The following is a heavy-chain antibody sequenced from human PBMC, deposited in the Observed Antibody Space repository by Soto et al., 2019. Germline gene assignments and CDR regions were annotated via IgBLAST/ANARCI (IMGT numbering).Heavy chain of an antibody. Sequence: SETLSLTCXVSNGSISNGDYYWIWVRQSPGKGLESIGYIYFTGTTYYNPSLQSRLSISVDRSKNQMSLRLTSVTAADTAVYYRARLYWSYYASSGYLDQWGHGTLVTVSS. J-gene: IGHJ4*01. CDR3: ARLYWSYYASSGYLDQ. D-gene: IGHD3-22*01. CDR1: NGSISNGDYY. CDR2: IYFTGTT. V-gene: IGHV4-30-4*01.